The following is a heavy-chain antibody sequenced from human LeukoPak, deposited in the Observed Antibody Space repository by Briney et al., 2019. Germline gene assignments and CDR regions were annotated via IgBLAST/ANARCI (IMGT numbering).Heavy chain of an antibody. D-gene: IGHD3-10*02. CDR3: AELGITMIGGV. V-gene: IGHV3-23*05. J-gene: IGHJ6*04. CDR2: IETGGAST. CDR1: GFTFSSYG. Sequence: GGSLRLSCAASGFTFSSYGMSWVRQSPGKGLEWVSAIETGGASTYYADSVKGRFTISRDNAKNSLYLQMNTLRAEDTAVYYCAELGITMIGGVWGKGTTVTISS.